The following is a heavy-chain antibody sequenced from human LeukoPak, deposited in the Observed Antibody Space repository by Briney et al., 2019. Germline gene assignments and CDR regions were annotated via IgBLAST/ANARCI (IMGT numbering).Heavy chain of an antibody. Sequence: PGGSLRLSCAASGFTFSDYYMSWIRKAPGKGLEWVAVISYDGSNKYYADSVKGRFTISRDNSKNTLYLQMNSLRAEDTAVYYCANEIRPNDYWGQGTQVTVSS. V-gene: IGHV3-30*18. J-gene: IGHJ4*02. CDR2: ISYDGSNK. D-gene: IGHD4-17*01. CDR3: ANEIRPNDY. CDR1: GFTFSDYY.